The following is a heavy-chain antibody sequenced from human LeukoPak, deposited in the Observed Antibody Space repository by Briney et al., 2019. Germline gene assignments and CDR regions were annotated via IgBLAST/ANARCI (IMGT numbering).Heavy chain of an antibody. J-gene: IGHJ6*02. CDR3: AKASGYNYYFGMDV. CDR2: ISGGVGDT. CDR1: GFTFSSYA. V-gene: IGHV3-23*01. Sequence: GGSLRLSCAASGFTFSSYAMNWVRQAPGKGLEWVSSISGGVGDTYYADSVKGRFTVSRDNSKNTLFLQMSSLRAEDTAVYYCAKASGYNYYFGMDVWGQGTTVTVSS. D-gene: IGHD7-27*01.